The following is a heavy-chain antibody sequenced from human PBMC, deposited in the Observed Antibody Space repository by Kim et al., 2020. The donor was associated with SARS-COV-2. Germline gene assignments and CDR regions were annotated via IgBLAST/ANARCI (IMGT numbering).Heavy chain of an antibody. CDR2: IIPIFGTA. CDR3: ARGGRGVTFGGVHMDV. Sequence: SVKVSCKASGGTFSSYAISWVRQAPGQGLEWMGGIIPIFGTANYAQKFQGRVTITADESTSTAYMELSSLRSEDTAVYYCARGGRGVTFGGVHMDVWGQGTTVTVSS. CDR1: GGTFSSYA. D-gene: IGHD3-16*01. V-gene: IGHV1-69*13. J-gene: IGHJ6*02.